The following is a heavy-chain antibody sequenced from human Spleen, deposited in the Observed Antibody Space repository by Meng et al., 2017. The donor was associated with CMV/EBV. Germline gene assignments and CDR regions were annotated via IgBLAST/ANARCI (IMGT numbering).Heavy chain of an antibody. V-gene: IGHV3-21*01. D-gene: IGHD3-10*01. J-gene: IGHJ6*02. Sequence: GESLKISCAASGFIFGSYTMKWVRQAPGQGLEYVSSISGSSSYIYYGNSVKGRFTISRDNAKNSLYLQMNSLRADDTAVYYCVRDNHGFGELRQDVWGQGTTVTVSS. CDR3: VRDNHGFGELRQDV. CDR1: GFIFGSYT. CDR2: ISGSSSYI.